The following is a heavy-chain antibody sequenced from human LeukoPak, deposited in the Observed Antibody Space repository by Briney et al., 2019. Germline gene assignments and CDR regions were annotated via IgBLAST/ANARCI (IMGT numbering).Heavy chain of an antibody. CDR3: ARDYRGSSWMNPYYYYYMDV. D-gene: IGHD6-13*01. V-gene: IGHV3-21*01. Sequence: PGGSLRLSCAASGFTFSSYSMNWVRQAPGKGLEWVSSISSSSSYIYYADSVKGRFTISRDNAKNSLYLQMNSPRAEDTAVYYCARDYRGSSWMNPYYYYYMDVWGKGTTVTVSS. CDR1: GFTFSSYS. CDR2: ISSSSSYI. J-gene: IGHJ6*03.